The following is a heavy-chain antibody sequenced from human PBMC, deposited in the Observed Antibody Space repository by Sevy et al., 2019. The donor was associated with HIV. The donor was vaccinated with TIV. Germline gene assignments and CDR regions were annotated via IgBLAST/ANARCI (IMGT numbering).Heavy chain of an antibody. V-gene: IGHV3-11*01. Sequence: GGSLRLSCAASGFTFSDYYMSWIRQAPGKGLEWVSYISSSGSTIYYADSVKGRFTISRDNAKNSLYLQMNSLRAEDTAGDYGARSGGAGSGGYWDYYYYGMDVWGQGTTVTVSS. CDR2: ISSSGSTI. J-gene: IGHJ6*02. D-gene: IGHD3-10*01. CDR3: ARSGGAGSGGYWDYYYYGMDV. CDR1: GFTFSDYY.